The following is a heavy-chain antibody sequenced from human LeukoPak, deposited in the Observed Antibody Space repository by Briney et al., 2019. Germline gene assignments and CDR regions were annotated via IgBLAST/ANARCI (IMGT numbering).Heavy chain of an antibody. Sequence: GASVKVSCKASGYTFTSYYMHWVRRAPGQGLEWMGIINPSGGSTSYAQKCQGRVTMTRDMSTSTVYMELSSLRSEDTAVYYCAREGRYFDFYDYWGQGTLVTVSS. CDR3: AREGRYFDFYDY. J-gene: IGHJ4*02. CDR1: GYTFTSYY. CDR2: INPSGGST. V-gene: IGHV1-46*01. D-gene: IGHD3-9*01.